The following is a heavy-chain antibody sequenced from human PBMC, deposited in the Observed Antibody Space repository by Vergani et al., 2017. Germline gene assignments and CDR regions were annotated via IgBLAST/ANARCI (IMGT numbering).Heavy chain of an antibody. Sequence: EVQLVESGGGLVQPGGSLRLSCEASGFLFSPYWMNWVRQAPGKGLEWVANIRQDGGEEYCVDSVKGRFTISRDNAKNSLYLQMNSLRVEDTAVYYCGRGSDNYNWGQGTLVTVSS. V-gene: IGHV3-7*03. D-gene: IGHD5-24*01. CDR1: GFLFSPYW. CDR3: GRGSDNYN. CDR2: IRQDGGEE. J-gene: IGHJ4*02.